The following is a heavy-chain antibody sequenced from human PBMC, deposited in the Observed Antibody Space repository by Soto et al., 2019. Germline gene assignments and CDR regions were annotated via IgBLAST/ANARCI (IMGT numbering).Heavy chain of an antibody. J-gene: IGHJ3*02. V-gene: IGHV4-39*01. D-gene: IGHD2-8*01. CDR2: IYYSGST. CDR3: ARRGYYAISAFDI. Sequence: PSETLSLTCTVSGGSISSSSYYWGWIRQPPGKGLERIGSIYYSGSTYYNPSLKSRVTISVDTSKNQFSLKLSSVTAADTAVYYCARRGYYAISAFDIWGQGTMVTVS. CDR1: GGSISSSSYY.